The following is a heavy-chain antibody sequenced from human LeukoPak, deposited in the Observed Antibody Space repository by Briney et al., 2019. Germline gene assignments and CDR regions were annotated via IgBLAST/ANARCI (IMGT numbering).Heavy chain of an antibody. CDR1: GGSISSYY. J-gene: IGHJ4*02. CDR2: IYTSGST. V-gene: IGHV4-4*09. D-gene: IGHD3-22*01. CDR3: ARNRVARLFWYFDY. Sequence: SETLSLTCTVSGGSISSYYWSWIRQPPGKGLEWIGYIYTSGSTNYNPSLKSRVTISVDTSKNQFSLKLSSVTAAATAVYYCARNRVARLFWYFDYWGQGTLVTVSS.